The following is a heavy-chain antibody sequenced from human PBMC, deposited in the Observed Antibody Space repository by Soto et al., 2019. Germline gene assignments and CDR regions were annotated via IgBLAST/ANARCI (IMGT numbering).Heavy chain of an antibody. CDR1: GGSISSYY. CDR2: IYYSGST. Sequence: QVQLQESGPGLVKPSETLSLTCTVSGGSISSYYWSWIRQPPGKGLEWIGYIYYSGSTNYNPSLKSRVTISVDTSKNQFSLKLSSVTAADTAMYYCARDSGYVWGSGGYFDYWGQGTLVTVSS. CDR3: ARDSGYVWGSGGYFDY. V-gene: IGHV4-59*01. J-gene: IGHJ4*02. D-gene: IGHD3-16*01.